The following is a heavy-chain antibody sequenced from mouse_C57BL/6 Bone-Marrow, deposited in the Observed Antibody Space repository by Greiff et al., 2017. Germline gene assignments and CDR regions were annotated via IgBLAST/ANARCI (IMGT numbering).Heavy chain of an antibody. CDR1: GFNIKDDY. V-gene: IGHV14-4*01. CDR2: IDPENGDT. Sequence: VQLKESGAELVRPGASVKLSCTASGFNIKDDYMHWVKQRPEQGLEWIGWIDPENGDTEYASKFQGKATITADTSYNTAYLQLSSLTSEDTAVYYCTTLYYYGSSQGYFDYWGQGTTLTVSS. D-gene: IGHD1-1*01. J-gene: IGHJ2*01. CDR3: TTLYYYGSSQGYFDY.